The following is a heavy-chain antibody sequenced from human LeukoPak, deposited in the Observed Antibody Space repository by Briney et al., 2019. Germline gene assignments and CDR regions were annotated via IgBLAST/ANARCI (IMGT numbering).Heavy chain of an antibody. CDR3: ARDRTTMVRGASNYFDY. CDR1: GGSISSYY. J-gene: IGHJ4*02. Sequence: PSETLSLTCTVSGGSISSYYWSWIRQPAGKGLEWIGRIYTSGSTNYNPSLKSRVTMSVDTSKNQFSLKLSSVTAAGTAVYYCARDRTTMVRGASNYFDYWGQGTLVTVSS. D-gene: IGHD3-10*01. V-gene: IGHV4-4*07. CDR2: IYTSGST.